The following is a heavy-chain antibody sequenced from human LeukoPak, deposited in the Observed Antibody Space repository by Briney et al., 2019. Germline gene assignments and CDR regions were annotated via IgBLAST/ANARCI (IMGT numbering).Heavy chain of an antibody. Sequence: GGSLRLSCAASAFTVSSNYMSWVRQAPGKGLEWVSVIYSGGSPYYADSVKGRFTISRDNSKNTLYLQMNSLRAEDTAVYYCARDVIDGPAGVDYWGQGTLVTVSS. D-gene: IGHD2/OR15-2a*01. J-gene: IGHJ4*02. CDR2: IYSGGSP. CDR1: AFTVSSNY. V-gene: IGHV3-66*02. CDR3: ARDVIDGPAGVDY.